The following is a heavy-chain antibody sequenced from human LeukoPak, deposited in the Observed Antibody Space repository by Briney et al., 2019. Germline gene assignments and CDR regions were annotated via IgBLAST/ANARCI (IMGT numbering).Heavy chain of an antibody. CDR3: VKSSGEAYYYGMDV. D-gene: IGHD2-15*01. J-gene: IGHJ6*02. V-gene: IGHV3-30*18. CDR2: ISYDGSNK. CDR1: GFTLSSYG. Sequence: GGSLRLSCAASGFTLSSYGMHWVSQAPGKGLEWVAFISYDGSNKFYADSVKGRFTISRDNSNNTLYLQMNSLRAKDTAVYYCVKSSGEAYYYGMDVWGQGTTVTVSS.